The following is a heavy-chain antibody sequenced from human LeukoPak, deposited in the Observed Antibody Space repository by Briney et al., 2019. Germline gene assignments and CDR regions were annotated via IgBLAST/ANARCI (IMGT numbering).Heavy chain of an antibody. Sequence: KTGGSLRLSCAASGFTFSSYSMNWVRQAPGKGLEWIASTGLSSSYIGYADSVKGRFTISRDNGENSVYLQMNSLRAEDTAVYFCARERSYCSGATCSLDLWGQGTLVTVSS. CDR2: TGLSSSYI. CDR3: ARERSYCSGATCSLDL. V-gene: IGHV3-21*01. CDR1: GFTFSSYS. J-gene: IGHJ5*02. D-gene: IGHD2-15*01.